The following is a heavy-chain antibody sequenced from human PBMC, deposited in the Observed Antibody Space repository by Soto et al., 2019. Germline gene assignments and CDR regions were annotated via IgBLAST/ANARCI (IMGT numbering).Heavy chain of an antibody. CDR2: INAGNGNT. CDR1: GYTFTSYA. V-gene: IGHV1-3*01. D-gene: IGHD2-2*01. Sequence: GASVKVSCKASGYTFTSYAMHWVRQARGQRLEWREWINAGNGNTKYSQKFQGRVTITRDTSASTAYMELSSLRSEDTAVYYCARGVVVPDAIAWFDPWGQGTLVTVS. CDR3: ARGVVVPDAIAWFDP. J-gene: IGHJ5*02.